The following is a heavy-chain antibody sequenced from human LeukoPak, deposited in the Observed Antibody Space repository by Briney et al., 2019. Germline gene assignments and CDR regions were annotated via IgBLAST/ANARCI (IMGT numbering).Heavy chain of an antibody. Sequence: ASVKVSCKASGYTFTSYYMHWVRQAPGQGLEWMGIINPSGGSTSYAQKFQGRVTVTRDTSTSTVYMELSSLRSEDTAVYYCAREFKGPGIAPLTAVGLSYWGQGTLVTVSS. CDR3: AREFKGPGIAPLTAVGLSY. V-gene: IGHV1-46*01. J-gene: IGHJ4*02. D-gene: IGHD6-13*01. CDR1: GYTFTSYY. CDR2: INPSGGST.